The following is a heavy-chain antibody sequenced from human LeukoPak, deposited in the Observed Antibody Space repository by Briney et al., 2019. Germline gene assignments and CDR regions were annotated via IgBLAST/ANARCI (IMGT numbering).Heavy chain of an antibody. Sequence: PSETLSLTCTVSGVSISSYYWSWIRQPPGKGLEWIGYIYYNGSTDYNPSLKSGVTISVDTSKNQFSLRLSSVTAADTAVYYCARGYNWNYGRGYFDYWRQGTMVTVS. CDR2: IYYNGST. D-gene: IGHD1-7*01. CDR3: ARGYNWNYGRGYFDY. J-gene: IGHJ4*02. CDR1: GVSISSYY. V-gene: IGHV4-59*12.